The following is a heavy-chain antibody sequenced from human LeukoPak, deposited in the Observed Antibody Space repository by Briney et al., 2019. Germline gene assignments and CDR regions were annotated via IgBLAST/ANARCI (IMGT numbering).Heavy chain of an antibody. D-gene: IGHD2-21*02. CDR1: GGSISSSSYY. V-gene: IGHV4-39*01. Sequence: SETLSLTCTVSGGSISSSSYYWGWIRQPPGKGLERIGSIYYSGSTYYNPSLKSRVTISVDTSKNQFSLKLSSVTAADTAVYYCARHGPSLGVVTATSGFDPWGQGTLVTVSS. CDR3: ARHGPSLGVVTATSGFDP. J-gene: IGHJ5*02. CDR2: IYYSGST.